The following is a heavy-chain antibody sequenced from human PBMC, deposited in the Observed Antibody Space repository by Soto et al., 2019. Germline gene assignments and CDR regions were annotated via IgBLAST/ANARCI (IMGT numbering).Heavy chain of an antibody. D-gene: IGHD1-1*01. Sequence: XGSLGLSCAPSGFTFRAYGMHGVRQAPGKGLEWVAVISYDGKNEYYADSVKGRFSISRDSSKNTLYLQMNSLRAEDTAVYYCAKDLVAFTTGRRSPFGSWGQGTLVTVSS. CDR3: AKDLVAFTTGRRSPFGS. CDR2: ISYDGKNE. J-gene: IGHJ4*02. V-gene: IGHV3-30*18. CDR1: GFTFRAYG.